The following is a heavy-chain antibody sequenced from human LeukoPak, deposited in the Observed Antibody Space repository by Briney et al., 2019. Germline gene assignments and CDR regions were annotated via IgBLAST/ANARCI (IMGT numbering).Heavy chain of an antibody. J-gene: IGHJ4*02. CDR3: ARGRGLDY. CDR2: IKQDGSEK. CDR1: GFTFRSLW. D-gene: IGHD3-10*01. V-gene: IGHV3-7*01. Sequence: GGSLRLSCAASGFTFRSLWMSLVRQAPGKGLEWVANIKQDGSEKYYVDSVKGRFSISRDNAKNSLYLQMNSLRAEDTAVYYCARGRGLDYWGQGTLVTVSS.